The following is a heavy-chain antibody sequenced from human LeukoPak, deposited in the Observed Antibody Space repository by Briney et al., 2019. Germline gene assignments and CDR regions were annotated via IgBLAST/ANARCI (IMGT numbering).Heavy chain of an antibody. CDR1: GGTFSSYA. V-gene: IGHV1-69*06. CDR3: AKAPPGAVAGTGVYYYYMDV. J-gene: IGHJ6*03. D-gene: IGHD6-19*01. CDR2: IIPIFGTA. Sequence: SVKVSCKASGGTFSSYAISWVRQAPGQGLEWMGGIIPIFGTANYAQKFQGRVTITADKSTSTAYMELSSLRSEDTAVYYCAKAPPGAVAGTGVYYYYMDVWGKGTTVTISS.